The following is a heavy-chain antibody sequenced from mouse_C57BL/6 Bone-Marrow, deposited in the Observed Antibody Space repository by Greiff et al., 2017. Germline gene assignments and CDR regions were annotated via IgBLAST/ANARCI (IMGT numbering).Heavy chain of an antibody. J-gene: IGHJ3*01. CDR2: ISSGGRYT. CDR3: ARHHAGFAY. V-gene: IGHV5-6*01. CDR1: GFTFSSYG. Sequence: EVQLVESGGDLVKPGGSLKLSCAASGFTFSSYGMSWVRQTPDKRLEWVATISSGGRYTYYPDSVKGRFPISRDNAKNTLYLQMSSLKSEDTAMYYCARHHAGFAYWGQGTLVTVSA.